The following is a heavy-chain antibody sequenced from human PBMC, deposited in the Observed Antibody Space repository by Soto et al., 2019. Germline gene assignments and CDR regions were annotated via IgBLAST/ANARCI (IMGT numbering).Heavy chain of an antibody. CDR1: GGTFSSYA. Sequence: ASVKVSCKASGGTFSSYAISWVRQAPGQGLEWMGGIIPIFGTANYAQKFQGRVTITADESTSTAYMELSSLRSEDTAVYYCARHAGRTYYDILTGPFDIWGQGTMVTV. D-gene: IGHD3-9*01. J-gene: IGHJ3*02. V-gene: IGHV1-69*13. CDR2: IIPIFGTA. CDR3: ARHAGRTYYDILTGPFDI.